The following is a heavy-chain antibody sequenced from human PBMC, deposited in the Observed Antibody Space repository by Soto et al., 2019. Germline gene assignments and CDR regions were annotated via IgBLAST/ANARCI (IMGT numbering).Heavy chain of an antibody. CDR2: INPTGTMT. V-gene: IGHV1-46*01. Sequence: QVQLVQSGAEVKKPGASVKLSCNASGYTFITSYYTHWVRQAPGQGLEWMGIINPTGTMTKYSERFQGRLTMTRDTSTSTDYMELSTLTSEDTAVYFCARDTGYDHDAFDIWGQGTMVTVSS. J-gene: IGHJ3*02. CDR1: GYTFITSYY. D-gene: IGHD5-12*01. CDR3: ARDTGYDHDAFDI.